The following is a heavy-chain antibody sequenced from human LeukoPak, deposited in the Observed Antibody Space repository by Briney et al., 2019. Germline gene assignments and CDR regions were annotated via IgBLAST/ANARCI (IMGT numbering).Heavy chain of an antibody. V-gene: IGHV4-39*07. J-gene: IGHJ4*02. D-gene: IGHD3-22*01. CDR3: ARVQTLYYDSSGYYEGVFDY. CDR1: GGSISSSSYY. CDR2: IYYSGST. Sequence: PSETLSLTCTVSGGSISSSSYYWGWIRQPPGKGLEWIGSIYYSGSTYYNPSLKSRVTISVDTSRNQFSLKLSSVTAADTAVYYCARVQTLYYDSSGYYEGVFDYWGQGTLVTVSS.